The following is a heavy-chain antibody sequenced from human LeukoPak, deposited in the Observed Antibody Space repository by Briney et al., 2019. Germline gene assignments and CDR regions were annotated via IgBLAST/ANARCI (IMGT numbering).Heavy chain of an antibody. CDR3: GKDRHATGRYCSSTSCLPIDP. J-gene: IGHJ5*02. CDR2: ISGSGGST. CDR1: GFTFSSYD. V-gene: IGHV3-23*01. Sequence: GGSLRLSCAASGFTFSSYDMSWVRQAPGKGLEWVSAISGSGGSTYYADSVKGRFTISRDNSEKKLYLQMNSLRDEDTEVYYCGKDRHATGRYCSSTSCLPIDPWGQGTLVTVSS. D-gene: IGHD2-2*01.